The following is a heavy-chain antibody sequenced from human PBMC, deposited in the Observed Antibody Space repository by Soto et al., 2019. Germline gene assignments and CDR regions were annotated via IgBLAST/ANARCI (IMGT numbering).Heavy chain of an antibody. CDR3: ARDRGPVGSSFNNAFDI. CDR1: GGSISSYY. V-gene: IGHV4-59*01. Sequence: SETLSLTCTVSGGSISSYYWSWIRQPPGKGLEWIGYIYYSGSTNYNPSLKSRVTISVDTSKNQFSLKLSSVTAADTAVYYCARDRGPVGSSFNNAFDIWGQGTMVTVSS. D-gene: IGHD6-19*01. J-gene: IGHJ3*02. CDR2: IYYSGST.